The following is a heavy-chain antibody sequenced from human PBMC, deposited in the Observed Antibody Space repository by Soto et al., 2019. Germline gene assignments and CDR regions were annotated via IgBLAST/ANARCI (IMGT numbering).Heavy chain of an antibody. CDR1: GFIYADYA. J-gene: IGHJ6*02. V-gene: IGHV3-9*01. CDR2: IDWNSGSL. D-gene: IGHD5-12*01. Sequence: GGSLRLSCAASGFIYADYAMHWVRQTPGKGLEWVSAIDWNSGSLDYAASVKGRFSISRDNTENSLYLQMNNLRPEDTALYFCTISCRGYVTSYGMDVWGRGTTVTFAS. CDR3: TISCRGYVTSYGMDV.